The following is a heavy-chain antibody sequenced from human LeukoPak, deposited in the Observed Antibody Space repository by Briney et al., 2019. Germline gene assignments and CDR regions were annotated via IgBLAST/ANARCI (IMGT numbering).Heavy chain of an antibody. D-gene: IGHD3-22*01. CDR3: ARAQDFSDSSGPNYLDF. CDR1: GYSISSGYY. CDR2: IYHSGST. J-gene: IGHJ4*02. Sequence: PSETLSLTCTVSGYSISSGYYWGWIRQPPGKGLEWIGSIYHSGSTYYNPSLKSRVTISVDTSKNQFSLKLLSVTAADTAVYYCARAQDFSDSSGPNYLDFWGQGILVTVSS. V-gene: IGHV4-38-2*02.